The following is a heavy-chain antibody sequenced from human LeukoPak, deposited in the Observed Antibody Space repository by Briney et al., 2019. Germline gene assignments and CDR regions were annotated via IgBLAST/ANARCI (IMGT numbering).Heavy chain of an antibody. J-gene: IGHJ6*02. CDR2: ISGSGGST. Sequence: GGSLRLSCAASGFTFSSYAMSWVRRAPGKGLEWVSAISGSGGSTYYADSVKGRFTISRDNSKNTLYLQMNSLRAEDTAVYYCAKDGHGYQLLMDVWGQGTTVTVSS. D-gene: IGHD2-2*01. V-gene: IGHV3-23*01. CDR1: GFTFSSYA. CDR3: AKDGHGYQLLMDV.